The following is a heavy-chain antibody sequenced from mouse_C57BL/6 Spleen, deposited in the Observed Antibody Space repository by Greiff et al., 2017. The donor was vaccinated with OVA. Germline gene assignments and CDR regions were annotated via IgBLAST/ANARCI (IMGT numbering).Heavy chain of an antibody. J-gene: IGHJ4*01. Sequence: EVQLQQSGPELVKPGASVKISCKASGYTFTDYYMNWVKQSHGKSLEWIGDINPNNGGTSYNQKFKGKATLTVDKSSSTAYMELRSLTSEDSAVYYCARRGYYGSRFYYYAMDYWGQGTSVTVSS. D-gene: IGHD1-1*01. CDR2: INPNNGGT. CDR1: GYTFTDYY. V-gene: IGHV1-26*01. CDR3: ARRGYYGSRFYYYAMDY.